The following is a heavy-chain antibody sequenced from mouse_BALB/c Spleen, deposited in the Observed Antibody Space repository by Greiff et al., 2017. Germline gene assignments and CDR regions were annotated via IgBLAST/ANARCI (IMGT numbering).Heavy chain of an antibody. J-gene: IGHJ4*01. D-gene: IGHD1-1*01. CDR1: GYTFTSYT. CDR2: INPSSGYT. CDR3: ARTSGSSYDYAMDY. Sequence: VQLQQSGAELARPGASVKMSCKASGYTFTSYTMHWVKQRPGQGLEWIGYINPSSGYTNYNQKFKDKATLTADKSSSTAYMQLSSLTSEDSAVYYCARTSGSSYDYAMDYWGQGASVTVST. V-gene: IGHV1-4*01.